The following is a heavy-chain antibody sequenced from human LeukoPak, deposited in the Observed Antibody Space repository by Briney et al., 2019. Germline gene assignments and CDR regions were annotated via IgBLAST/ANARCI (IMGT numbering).Heavy chain of an antibody. Sequence: SETLSLTCAVYGGSFSGYYWSWIRQPPGKGLEWIGEINHSGSTNYNPSLKSRVTISVDTSKNQFSLKLSSVTAADTAVYYCAGGEERTDFDYWGQGTLVTVSS. V-gene: IGHV4-34*01. J-gene: IGHJ4*02. CDR2: INHSGST. CDR3: AGGEERTDFDY. D-gene: IGHD1-26*01. CDR1: GGSFSGYY.